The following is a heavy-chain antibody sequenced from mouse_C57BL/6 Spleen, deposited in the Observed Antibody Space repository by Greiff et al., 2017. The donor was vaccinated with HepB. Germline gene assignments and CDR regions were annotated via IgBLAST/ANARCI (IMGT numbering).Heavy chain of an antibody. CDR3: TRASLYDGYYEGNFDY. CDR1: GFTFSSYA. Sequence: DVKLVESGEGLVKPGGSLKLSCAASGFTFSSYAMSWVRQTPEKRLEWVAYISSGGDYIYYADTVKGRFTISRDNARNTLYLQMSSLKSEDTAMYYCTRASLYDGYYEGNFDYWGQGTTLTVSS. J-gene: IGHJ2*01. V-gene: IGHV5-9-1*02. D-gene: IGHD2-3*01. CDR2: ISSGGDYI.